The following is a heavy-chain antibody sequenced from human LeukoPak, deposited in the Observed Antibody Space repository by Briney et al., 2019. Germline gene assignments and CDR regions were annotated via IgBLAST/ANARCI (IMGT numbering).Heavy chain of an antibody. V-gene: IGHV4-59*01. D-gene: IGHD3-10*01. Sequence: SETLSLTCTVSGGSISSYYWSWIRQPPGKGLEWIGYIYYSGSTNYNPSLKSRVTISLDTSKNQFSLKVNSVTAADTAVYYCARSKLLWFGGVNSGFDYWGQGTLVTVSS. CDR1: GGSISSYY. CDR2: IYYSGST. J-gene: IGHJ4*02. CDR3: ARSKLLWFGGVNSGFDY.